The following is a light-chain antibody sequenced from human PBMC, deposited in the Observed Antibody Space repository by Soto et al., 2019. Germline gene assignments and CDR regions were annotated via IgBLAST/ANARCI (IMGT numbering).Light chain of an antibody. CDR1: QSLLHSNGYNY. V-gene: IGKV2-28*01. Sequence: DIVMTQSPLSLPVTPGEPASISCRSSQSLLHSNGYNYLHCYLQQPGQSPQLLIYLGSHRASGVHQRFSGSGSGTDFTLNISRAEAEDVGVYYCMQALQTPVTFGQGTKLDIK. J-gene: IGKJ2*01. CDR2: LGS. CDR3: MQALQTPVT.